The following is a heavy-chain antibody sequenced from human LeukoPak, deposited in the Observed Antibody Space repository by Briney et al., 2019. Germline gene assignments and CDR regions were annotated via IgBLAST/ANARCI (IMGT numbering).Heavy chain of an antibody. V-gene: IGHV1-46*01. D-gene: IGHD3-22*01. CDR2: INPPGGST. CDR3: GGAFTMIAGNYYYMAV. CDR1: GYTFTSYG. Sequence: GASVKVSCKASGYTFTSYGISWGRQAPGQGLEGRGIINPPGGSTSSAQKFQGRVIMTWDVSTSTVYMQLSSLISAATTAYYCGGAFTMIAGNYYYMAVWGKGTTVPVSS. J-gene: IGHJ6*03.